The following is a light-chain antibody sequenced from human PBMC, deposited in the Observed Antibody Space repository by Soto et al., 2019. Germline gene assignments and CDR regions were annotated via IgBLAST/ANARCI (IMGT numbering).Light chain of an antibody. CDR3: QQYGSSFT. Sequence: EIVLTQSPGTLSLSPGERATLSCRASQSVSSSYLAWYQQKPGQAPRLLIYGASSRATGISDRFSGSGCGTDIPTTISRLEHEDFAVYYCQQYGSSFTFGPGTKVDIK. CDR1: QSVSSSY. V-gene: IGKV3-20*01. J-gene: IGKJ3*01. CDR2: GAS.